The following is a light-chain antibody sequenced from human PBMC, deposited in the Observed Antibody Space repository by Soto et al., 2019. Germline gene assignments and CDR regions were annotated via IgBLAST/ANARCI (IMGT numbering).Light chain of an antibody. CDR1: KIGSKS. V-gene: IGLV3-21*04. J-gene: IGLJ2*01. CDR2: YDS. Sequence: SYELTQPPSVSVAPGKTARITCGGNKIGSKSVHWYQQKPGQAPVLAIYYDSDRPSGIPERFSGSNSGNTATLTISRVEAGDEADYYCQVWDSSSDHVVFGGGTKLTVL. CDR3: QVWDSSSDHVV.